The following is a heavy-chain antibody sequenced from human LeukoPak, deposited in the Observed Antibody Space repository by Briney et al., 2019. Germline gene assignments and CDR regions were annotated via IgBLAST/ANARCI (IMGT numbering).Heavy chain of an antibody. V-gene: IGHV4-39*01. CDR1: GDSISSTGHY. Sequence: SETLSLTCTVSGDSISSTGHYWGWIRQPPGKGLEWIGSVYFTGSSFYNPSLKSRVTIPVDTSKNQFSLNVASVTAADTAAYYCARQIGGRLVRGFDFWGQGSLVTVSS. CDR3: ARQIGGRLVRGFDF. J-gene: IGHJ4*02. CDR2: VYFTGSS. D-gene: IGHD6-19*01.